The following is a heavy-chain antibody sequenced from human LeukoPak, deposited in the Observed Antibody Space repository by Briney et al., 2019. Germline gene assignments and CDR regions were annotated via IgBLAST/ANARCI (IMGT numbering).Heavy chain of an antibody. Sequence: SETLSLTCTVSGGSISSDTYYWGWIRQPPGKGLEWIGSINYSGSTYYNASLKSRVTISVDTSRKQFSLKLSSVTAADTAVYYCARGWIVANTEAFDPWGQGTLVTVSS. CDR2: INYSGST. CDR3: ARGWIVANTEAFDP. D-gene: IGHD5-12*01. CDR1: GGSISSDTYY. J-gene: IGHJ5*02. V-gene: IGHV4-39*07.